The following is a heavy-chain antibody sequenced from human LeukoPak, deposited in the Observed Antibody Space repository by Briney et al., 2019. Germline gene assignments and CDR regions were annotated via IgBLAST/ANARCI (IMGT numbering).Heavy chain of an antibody. CDR3: ARCGSRYLSTSYSDY. D-gene: IGHD2-2*01. Sequence: ASVKVSCKASGYTFTSYGISWVRQAPGQGLEWMGWISTYNGNTKYAQNLQGRVTMTIDTSTNTAYMELRSLRSDDTAVYFCARCGSRYLSTSYSDYWGQGTLVTVSS. CDR1: GYTFTSYG. J-gene: IGHJ4*02. CDR2: ISTYNGNT. V-gene: IGHV1-18*01.